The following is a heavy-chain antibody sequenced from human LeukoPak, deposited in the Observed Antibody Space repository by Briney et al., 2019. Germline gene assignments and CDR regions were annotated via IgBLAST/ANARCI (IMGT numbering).Heavy chain of an antibody. CDR3: AKDARPSFYYYGSGSLDY. CDR1: GFTFSSYG. V-gene: IGHV3-30*02. J-gene: IGHJ4*02. Sequence: GGSLRLSCAASGFTFSSYGMHWVRQAPGKGLEWVAFIRYDGSNKYYADSVKGRFTISRDNSKNTLYLQMNSLRAEDTAVYYCAKDARPSFYYYGSGSLDYWGQGTLVTVSS. CDR2: IRYDGSNK. D-gene: IGHD3-10*01.